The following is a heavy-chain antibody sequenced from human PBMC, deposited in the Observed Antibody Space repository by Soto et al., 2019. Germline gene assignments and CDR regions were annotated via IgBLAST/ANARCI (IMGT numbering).Heavy chain of an antibody. CDR1: GFIFSNFG. CDR2: ISSDEKIK. V-gene: IGHV3-33*01. D-gene: IGHD6-6*01. Sequence: GGSLRLSCVASGFIFSNFGMHWVRQAPGKGLECVAVISSDEKIKQYADSVRGRFAISRDNSKNTLYLQMTSLRAEDTAIYYCARGLRSVLDYWGQGTLVTVYS. CDR3: ARGLRSVLDY. J-gene: IGHJ4*02.